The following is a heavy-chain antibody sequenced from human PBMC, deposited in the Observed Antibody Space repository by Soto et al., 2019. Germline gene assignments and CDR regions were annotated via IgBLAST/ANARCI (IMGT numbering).Heavy chain of an antibody. J-gene: IGHJ6*02. V-gene: IGHV1-3*01. CDR1: GYTFTSYA. D-gene: IGHD3-16*02. CDR3: ARDETYYDYVRGSYRYPLQYYYGMDV. Sequence: GASVKVSCKASGYTFTSYAIHWVRQAPGQRLEWMGWINVGNGNTKYSQNFQGRVTITRDASASTAYTELSSLRSEDTAVYYCARDETYYDYVRGSYRYPLQYYYGMDVWGQGTTVTVSS. CDR2: INVGNGNT.